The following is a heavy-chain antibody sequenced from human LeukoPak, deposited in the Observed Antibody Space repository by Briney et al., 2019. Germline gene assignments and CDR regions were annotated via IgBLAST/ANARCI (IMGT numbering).Heavy chain of an antibody. D-gene: IGHD3-16*01. CDR2: IHYSGST. CDR3: ARVAGDNSLDY. J-gene: IGHJ4*02. CDR1: GGSISDSY. Sequence: PSETLSLTCTVSGGSISDSYWSRIRQPPGKGLEWIGYIHYSGSTNYNPSLKSRVTMSVDTSKSQLSLRLSSVTAADTAVYYCARVAGDNSLDYWGQGTLVAVSS. V-gene: IGHV4-59*01.